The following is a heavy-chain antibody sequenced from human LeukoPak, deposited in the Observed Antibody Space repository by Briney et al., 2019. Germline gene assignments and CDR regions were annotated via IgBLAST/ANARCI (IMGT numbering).Heavy chain of an antibody. CDR1: GGSISGYY. V-gene: IGHV4-4*07. CDR2: IYTSGST. CDR3: ARDRYYYGSGSYPLDP. D-gene: IGHD3-10*01. Sequence: SETLSLTCTVSGGSISGYYWSWIRQPAGKGLEWIGRIYTSGSTNHNPSLKSRVTMSVDTSKNQFSLKLSSVTAADTAVYYCARDRYYYGSGSYPLDPWGQGTLVTVSS. J-gene: IGHJ5*02.